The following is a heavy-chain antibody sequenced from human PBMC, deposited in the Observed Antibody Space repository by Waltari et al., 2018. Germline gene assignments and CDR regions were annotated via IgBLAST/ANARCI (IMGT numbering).Heavy chain of an antibody. Sequence: EVQLVESXGGLVQPGGSXRLSCXASAFXFSGYEMNWVRQAPGKGLEWISYISTXGNTIYYAXSVKXRFXMSXXXAXKALYLQXXXLRAXDTAIYYCAXXWYYFGYXGQGTLVTVXS. J-gene: IGHJ4*02. CDR2: ISTXGNTI. V-gene: IGHV3-48*03. CDR1: AFXFSGYE. CDR3: AXXWYYFGY. D-gene: IGHD6-13*01.